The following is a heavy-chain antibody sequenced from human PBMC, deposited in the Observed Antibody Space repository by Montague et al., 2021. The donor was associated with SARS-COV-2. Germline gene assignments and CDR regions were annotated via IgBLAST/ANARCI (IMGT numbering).Heavy chain of an antibody. D-gene: IGHD6-13*01. CDR3: ARDVGWYSSSWFDY. Sequence: TLSLTCAVYGGSFSNYYWSWIRQPPGKGLEWIGEINHSGSTNXNPSLKSRVTISVDTSKNQFSLKLSSVTAADTAVYYCARDVGWYSSSWFDYWGQGTLVTVSS. CDR2: INHSGST. V-gene: IGHV4-34*09. J-gene: IGHJ4*02. CDR1: GGSFSNYY.